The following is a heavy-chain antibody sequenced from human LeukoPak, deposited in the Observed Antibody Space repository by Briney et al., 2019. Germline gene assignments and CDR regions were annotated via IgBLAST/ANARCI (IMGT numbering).Heavy chain of an antibody. Sequence: QPGGSLRLSCAASGFSFSAYGVHWVRQAPGKGLEWVAVIWYDGSSKDYADSVKGRFTLSRDNSKNTLYLQMNGLTVEDTAVYYCARSQSSSLIDYWGQGTLVTVSS. J-gene: IGHJ4*02. V-gene: IGHV3-33*01. CDR2: IWYDGSSK. CDR3: ARSQSSSLIDY. D-gene: IGHD6-13*01. CDR1: GFSFSAYG.